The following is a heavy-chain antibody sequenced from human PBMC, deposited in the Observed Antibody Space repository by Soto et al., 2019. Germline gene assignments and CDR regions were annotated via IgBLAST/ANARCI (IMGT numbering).Heavy chain of an antibody. CDR1: GFTFSAYA. Sequence: QVQLVESGGGVVPPGRSLRLSCAASGFTFSAYAIHCVRQAPGKGLEWVAVISSDGSHKYYADSVKGRFTISRDNSKNTLFLQMNSLRPEDTAVYYCAKDGGQWGRLRFRGREFDYWSQGTLVTVSP. V-gene: IGHV3-30*18. CDR2: ISSDGSHK. CDR3: AKDGGQWGRLRFRGREFDY. D-gene: IGHD3-10*01. J-gene: IGHJ4*02.